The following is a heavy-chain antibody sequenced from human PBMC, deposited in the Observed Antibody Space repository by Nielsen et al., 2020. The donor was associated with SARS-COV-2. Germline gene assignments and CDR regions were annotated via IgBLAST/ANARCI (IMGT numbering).Heavy chain of an antibody. Sequence: GESLKISCAASGFTFSSYGMHWVRQAPGKGLEWVAVIWYDGSNKYYADSVKGRFTISRDNSKNTLYLQMNSLRAEDTAVYYCARDIAVAGPDPDWFDPWGQGTLVTVSS. CDR1: GFTFSSYG. V-gene: IGHV3-33*01. J-gene: IGHJ5*02. CDR3: ARDIAVAGPDPDWFDP. D-gene: IGHD6-19*01. CDR2: IWYDGSNK.